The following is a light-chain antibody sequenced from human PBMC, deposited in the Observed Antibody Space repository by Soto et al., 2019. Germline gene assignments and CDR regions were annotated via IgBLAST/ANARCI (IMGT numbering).Light chain of an antibody. V-gene: IGKV1-39*01. CDR2: AAS. CDR3: QQSLSTPIYS. J-gene: IGKJ2*03. Sequence: DIQMTQSPSSLSASVGDRVTITCRASQNIDNYLNWYQQTPGKAPTLLIYAASSLQSGVPSRFAGSGSGTHFTLTISTLQPEDVGTYFCQQSLSTPIYSFGQGTKVDI. CDR1: QNIDNY.